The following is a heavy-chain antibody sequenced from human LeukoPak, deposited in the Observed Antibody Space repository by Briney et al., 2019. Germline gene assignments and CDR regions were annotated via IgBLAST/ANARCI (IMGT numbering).Heavy chain of an antibody. Sequence: SETLSLTCTVSGGSINSGTCYWGWIRQPPGKGLEWIASMYHDGRTSYNPSLESRVTISIGTSTNQFSLKLSSVTAADTAVYYCASDHKSITMRKGQYFDYWGQGVLVTVSS. J-gene: IGHJ4*02. V-gene: IGHV4-39*01. CDR1: GGSINSGTCY. CDR3: ASDHKSITMRKGQYFDY. D-gene: IGHD1-14*01. CDR2: MYHDGRT.